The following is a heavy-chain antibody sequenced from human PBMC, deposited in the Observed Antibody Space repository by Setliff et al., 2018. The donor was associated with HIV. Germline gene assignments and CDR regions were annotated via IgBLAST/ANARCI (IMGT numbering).Heavy chain of an antibody. CDR2: IYTSGST. Sequence: SETLSITCTVSGGSISTYYWTWIRQPPGKGLEWIGYIYTSGSTSYNPSLKSRLTISLDTSKNQFSLKLTSVTAADTAVYYCAHYYYDTSGQPFDYWGQGTLVTVSS. CDR3: AHYYYDTSGQPFDY. J-gene: IGHJ4*02. V-gene: IGHV4-4*09. CDR1: GGSISTYY. D-gene: IGHD3-22*01.